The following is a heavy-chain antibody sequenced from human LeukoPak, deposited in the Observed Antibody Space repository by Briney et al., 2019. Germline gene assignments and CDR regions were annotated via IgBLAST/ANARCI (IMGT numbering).Heavy chain of an antibody. CDR3: ARGAWSSSWSGDDAFDI. V-gene: IGHV6-1*01. D-gene: IGHD6-13*01. J-gene: IGHJ3*02. Sequence: SQTLSLTCAISGDSAAWNWIRQSPSRGLEWLGRTYYRSKWYNDYAVSVKSRITINPDTSKNQFSLQLNSVTPEDTAVYYCARGAWSSSWSGDDAFDIWGQGTMVTVSS. CDR2: TYYRSKWYN. CDR1: GDSAA.